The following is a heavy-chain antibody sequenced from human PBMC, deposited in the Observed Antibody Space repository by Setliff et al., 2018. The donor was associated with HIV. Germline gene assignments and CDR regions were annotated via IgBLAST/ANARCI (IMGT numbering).Heavy chain of an antibody. V-gene: IGHV3-74*01. D-gene: IGHD3-10*01. J-gene: IGHJ3*02. Sequence: ETLSLSCAASGFTFSSYWMHWVRQAPGKGLVWVSRINSDGSSTSYGDSVKGRFSISRDNAKNTLYLQMNSLTAADTAMYFCAAGSPSPFGFDIWGHGAMVTVSS. CDR3: AAGSPSPFGFDI. CDR1: GFTFSSYW. CDR2: INSDGSST.